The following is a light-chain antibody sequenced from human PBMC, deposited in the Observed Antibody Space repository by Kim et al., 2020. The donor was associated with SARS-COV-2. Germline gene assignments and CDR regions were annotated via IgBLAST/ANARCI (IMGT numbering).Light chain of an antibody. J-gene: IGLJ2*01. CDR3: GTWDSSLSDVV. V-gene: IGLV1-51*01. CDR1: SSNIGNNY. Sequence: GPKVNISCSGSSSNIGNNYVSWYQQLPGPSPKLLIYDNNTRPSGTPDRFSGSKSGTSATLGITGLQTGDEADYYCGTWDSSLSDVVFGGGTQLTVL. CDR2: DNN.